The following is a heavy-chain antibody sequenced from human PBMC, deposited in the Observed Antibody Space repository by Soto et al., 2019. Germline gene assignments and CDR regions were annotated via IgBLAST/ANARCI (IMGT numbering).Heavy chain of an antibody. CDR1: GGSISSSSYY. J-gene: IGHJ4*02. D-gene: IGHD3-16*01. Sequence: QLQLQESGPGLVKPSETLSLTCTVSGGSISSSSYYWGWIRQPPGKGLEWIGSIYYSGSTYYNPSLKSRVTISVDTSKNQFSLKLSSVTAADTAVYYYARERGGNKRFDYWGQGTLVTVSS. V-gene: IGHV4-39*02. CDR3: ARERGGNKRFDY. CDR2: IYYSGST.